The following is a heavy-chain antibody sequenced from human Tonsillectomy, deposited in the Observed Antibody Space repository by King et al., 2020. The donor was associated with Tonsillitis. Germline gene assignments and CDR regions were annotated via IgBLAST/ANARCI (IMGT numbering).Heavy chain of an antibody. D-gene: IGHD4-11*01. V-gene: IGHV4-39*07. CDR1: GGSISSSSYY. Sequence: QLQESGPGLVKPSETLSLTCTVSGGSISSSSYYWGWIRQPPGKGLEWIGSIYYSGSTSYNPSLKSRVTISVDTSKNQFSLKLSSVTAADTAVYYCARGLVTPADYYYGMDVWGQGTTVTVSS. CDR2: IYYSGST. CDR3: ARGLVTPADYYYGMDV. J-gene: IGHJ6*02.